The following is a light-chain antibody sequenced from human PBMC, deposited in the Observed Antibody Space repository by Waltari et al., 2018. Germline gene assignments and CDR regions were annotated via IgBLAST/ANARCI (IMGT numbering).Light chain of an antibody. J-gene: IGKJ5*01. CDR1: HSVKNNF. V-gene: IGKV3-20*01. Sequence: EIVLTQSPGTMSLSPGERATLSCRASHSVKNNFLAWYQQIPGQSPRLLIYSISNRAPGIPDRFRGSGSGTDFTLTISRLEPEDFAVYYCQQYGDAPITFGQGTRLGI. CDR3: QQYGDAPIT. CDR2: SIS.